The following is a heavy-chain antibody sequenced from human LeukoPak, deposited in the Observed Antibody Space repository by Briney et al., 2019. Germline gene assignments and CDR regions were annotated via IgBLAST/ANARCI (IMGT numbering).Heavy chain of an antibody. CDR1: GFTFDDYG. Sequence: GGSLRLSCAASGFTFDDYGMSWVRQAPGKGLEWVSGINWNGGSTGYADSVKGRFTISRDNAKNSLYLQMNSLRAEDTAVYYCARDGSSGHSFDYWGQGTLVTVSS. V-gene: IGHV3-20*04. CDR3: ARDGSSGHSFDY. CDR2: INWNGGST. J-gene: IGHJ4*02. D-gene: IGHD6-19*01.